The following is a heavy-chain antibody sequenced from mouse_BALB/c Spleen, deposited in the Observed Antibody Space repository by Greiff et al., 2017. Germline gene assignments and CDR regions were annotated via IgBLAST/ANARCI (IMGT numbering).Heavy chain of an antibody. Sequence: EVKLVESGPSLVKPSQTLSLTCSVTGDSITSGYWNWIRKFPGNKLEYMGYISYSGSTYYNPSLKSRISITRDTSKNQYYLQLNSVTTEDTATYYCARSWDYYGSSYPYAMDYWGQGTSVTVSS. CDR1: GDSITSGY. J-gene: IGHJ4*01. D-gene: IGHD1-1*01. V-gene: IGHV3-8*02. CDR3: ARSWDYYGSSYPYAMDY. CDR2: ISYSGST.